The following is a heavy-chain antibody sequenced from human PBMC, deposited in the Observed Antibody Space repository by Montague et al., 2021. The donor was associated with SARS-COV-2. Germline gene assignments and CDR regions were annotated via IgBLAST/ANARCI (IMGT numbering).Heavy chain of an antibody. V-gene: IGHV4-59*01. CDR2: IYYSGST. CDR3: ASPGGYCTGGSCYYVY. Sequence: SETLSLTCSVSGGSISTYYWSWIRQPPGKGLEWIGYIYYSGSTNYNPSLKSRVTISIDTSMNQFSLELSSVTAADMAVYYCASPGGYCTGGSCYYVYWGQGTLVTVSS. CDR1: GGSISTYY. D-gene: IGHD2-15*01. J-gene: IGHJ4*02.